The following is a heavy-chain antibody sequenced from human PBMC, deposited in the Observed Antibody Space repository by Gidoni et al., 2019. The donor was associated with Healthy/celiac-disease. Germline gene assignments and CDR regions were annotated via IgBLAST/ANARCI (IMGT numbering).Heavy chain of an antibody. V-gene: IGHV3-72*01. Sequence: EVQLVESGGGLVQPGGSLRLSCAASGFTFSDHYMDWVRQAPGKGLEWVVRTRNKVNSYTTEYAASVKCRFTISRDDSKNSLYLQMNSLKTEDTSVYYCARGSRSDYGDYDLVYYGMDVWGQGTTVTVSS. CDR1: GFTFSDHY. D-gene: IGHD4-17*01. CDR2: TRNKVNSYTT. CDR3: ARGSRSDYGDYDLVYYGMDV. J-gene: IGHJ6*02.